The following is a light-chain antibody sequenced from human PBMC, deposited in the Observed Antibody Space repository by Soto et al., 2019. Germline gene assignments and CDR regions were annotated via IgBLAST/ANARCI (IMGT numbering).Light chain of an antibody. CDR3: SSFTSISTYV. CDR1: SSDVGDYNY. Sequence: QSALTQPASVSGSPGQSITISCTGTSSDVGDYNYVSWYQQHPGKAPKLMISEVRDRPSGVSNRFSGSKFGNTASLTISGLQAEDEADYYCSSFTSISTYVFGTGTKLTVL. V-gene: IGLV2-14*01. J-gene: IGLJ1*01. CDR2: EVR.